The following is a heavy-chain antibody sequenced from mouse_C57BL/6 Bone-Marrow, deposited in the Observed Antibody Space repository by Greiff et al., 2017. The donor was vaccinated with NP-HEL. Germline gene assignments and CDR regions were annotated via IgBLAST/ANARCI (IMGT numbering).Heavy chain of an antibody. CDR3: ARNDYDYDDFAY. CDR2: IWTGGGT. V-gene: IGHV2-9-1*01. CDR1: GFSLTSYA. Sequence: QVQLQQSGPGLVAPSQSLSITCTVSGFSLTSYAISWVRQPPGKGLEWLGVIWTGGGTNYNSAHKSRLSISKDNSKSQVFLKMNSLQTDDTARYYCARNDYDYDDFAYWGQGTLVTVSA. D-gene: IGHD2-4*01. J-gene: IGHJ3*01.